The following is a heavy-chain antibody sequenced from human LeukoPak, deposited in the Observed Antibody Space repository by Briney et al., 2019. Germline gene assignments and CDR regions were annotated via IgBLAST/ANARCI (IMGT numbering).Heavy chain of an antibody. Sequence: SETLSLTCTVSGGSISSSSYYWGWIRQPPGKGLEWIGSIYYSGSTYYNPSFKSRVTISVDTSKNQSSLKLSSVTAADTAVYYCARPYGDYLGWFDPWGQGTLVTVSS. CDR3: ARPYGDYLGWFDP. D-gene: IGHD4-17*01. V-gene: IGHV4-39*07. J-gene: IGHJ5*02. CDR2: IYYSGST. CDR1: GGSISSSSYY.